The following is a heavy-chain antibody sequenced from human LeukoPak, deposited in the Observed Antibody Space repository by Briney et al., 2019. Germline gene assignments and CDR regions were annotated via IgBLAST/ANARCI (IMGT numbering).Heavy chain of an antibody. D-gene: IGHD2-21*02. CDR1: GFTVSNNY. CDR2: IYSVGST. CDR3: AGSIAYCGGDCRLGDY. V-gene: IGHV3-66*01. Sequence: GGSLRLSCAASGFTVSNNYMGWVRQAPAKGLEWVPVIYSVGSTYYADSVRGRFTISRDNSKNTLYLQMNSLRVEDTAVYYCAGSIAYCGGDCRLGDYWGQGTLVTVSS. J-gene: IGHJ4*02.